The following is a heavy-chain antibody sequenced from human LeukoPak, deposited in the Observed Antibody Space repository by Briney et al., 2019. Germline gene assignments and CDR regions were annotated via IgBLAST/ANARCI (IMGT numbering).Heavy chain of an antibody. Sequence: GRSLRLSCAASGFTFSSYAMHWVRQAPGKGLEWVAVISYDGSNKYYADSVKGRFTISRDNSKNTLYLQMNSLRAEDTAVYYCARGYYDSSGYWSYWGQGTLVTVSS. V-gene: IGHV3-30-3*01. CDR2: ISYDGSNK. CDR3: ARGYYDSSGYWSY. CDR1: GFTFSSYA. D-gene: IGHD3-22*01. J-gene: IGHJ4*02.